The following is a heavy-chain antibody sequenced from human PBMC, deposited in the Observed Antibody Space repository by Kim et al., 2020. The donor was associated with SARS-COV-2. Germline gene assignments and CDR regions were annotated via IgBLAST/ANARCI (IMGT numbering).Heavy chain of an antibody. D-gene: IGHD3-16*02. CDR1: GYSFTSYW. Sequence: GESLKISCKGSGYSFTSYWIGWVRQMPGKGLECMGIIYPGDSDTRYSPSFQGQVTISADKSISTAYLQWSSLKASDTAMYYCARMERYYDYVWGSYRPPWYMDVWGKGTTVTVSS. CDR2: IYPGDSDT. V-gene: IGHV5-51*01. CDR3: ARMERYYDYVWGSYRPPWYMDV. J-gene: IGHJ6*03.